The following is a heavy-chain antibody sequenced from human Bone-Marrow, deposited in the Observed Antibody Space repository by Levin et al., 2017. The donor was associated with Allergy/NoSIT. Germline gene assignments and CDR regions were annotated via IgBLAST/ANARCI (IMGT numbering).Heavy chain of an antibody. CDR1: GYSFTSYW. CDR2: IYPGDSDT. D-gene: IGHD5-24*01. V-gene: IGHV5-51*01. J-gene: IGHJ4*02. Sequence: GASVKVSCKGSGYSFTSYWIGWVRQMPGKGLEWMGIIYPGDSDTTYSPSFQGQVTISADKSISTAYLQWRSLKASDTAMYYCARLGDGYNHDYWGQGTLVTVSS. CDR3: ARLGDGYNHDY.